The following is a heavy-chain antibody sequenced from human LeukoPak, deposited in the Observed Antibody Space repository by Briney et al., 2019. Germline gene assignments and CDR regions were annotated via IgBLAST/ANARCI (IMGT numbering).Heavy chain of an antibody. CDR3: AREPDYDILTGYYYYYGMDV. J-gene: IGHJ6*02. V-gene: IGHV3-NL1*01. D-gene: IGHD3-9*01. CDR2: IYSGGTT. CDR1: RFIFSTYG. Sequence: GGSLRLSCAASRFIFSTYGMHWVRQAPGKGLEWVSVIYSGGTTYYADSVKGRFTISRDNAKNTLYLQMNSLRAEDTAVYYCAREPDYDILTGYYYYYGMDVWGQGTTVTVSS.